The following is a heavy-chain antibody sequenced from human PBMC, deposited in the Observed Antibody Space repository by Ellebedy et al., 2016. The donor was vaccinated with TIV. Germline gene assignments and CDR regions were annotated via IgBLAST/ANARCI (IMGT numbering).Heavy chain of an antibody. V-gene: IGHV3-74*01. CDR3: ARRNPSGYDPFLDS. CDR1: GFTFSTYW. CDR2: INDDDSTT. Sequence: HTGGSLRLSCAASGFTFSTYWMLWVRQAPGKGLVWISHINDDDSTTTYADSVEGRFTISRDNAKNTLFLQMNSLSAEDTAQYYCARRNPSGYDPFLDSWGQGTLVTVSS. D-gene: IGHD5-12*01. J-gene: IGHJ4*02.